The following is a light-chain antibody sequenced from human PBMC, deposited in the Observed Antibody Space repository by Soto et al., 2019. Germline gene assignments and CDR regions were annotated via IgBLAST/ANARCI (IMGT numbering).Light chain of an antibody. J-gene: IGKJ5*01. V-gene: IGKV3-15*01. Sequence: EIVMTQSPATLSVSPGERATLSCRASQSVSSNLAWYQQKPGQAPRLLIYGASTRATGIPARFSGSGSGTEFTLTISSLQSEDFAVYYCQQYNNWPRITFG. CDR3: QQYNNWPRIT. CDR1: QSVSSN. CDR2: GAS.